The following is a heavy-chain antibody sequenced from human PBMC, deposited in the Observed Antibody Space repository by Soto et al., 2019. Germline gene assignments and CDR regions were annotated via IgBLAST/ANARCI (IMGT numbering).Heavy chain of an antibody. V-gene: IGHV4-38-2*02. J-gene: IGHJ5*02. CDR2: IYHSGST. Sequence: PSETLSLTCAVSGYSISSGYYWGWIRQPPGKGLEWIGSIYHSGSTYYNPSLKSRVTISVDTSKNQFSLKLSPVTAADTAVYYCARDSYCSGGSCYSYGWFDPWGRGTLVTVSS. D-gene: IGHD2-15*01. CDR3: ARDSYCSGGSCYSYGWFDP. CDR1: GYSISSGYY.